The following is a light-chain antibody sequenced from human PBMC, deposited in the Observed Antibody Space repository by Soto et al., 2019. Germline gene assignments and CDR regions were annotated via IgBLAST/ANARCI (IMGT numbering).Light chain of an antibody. CDR2: KAS. CDR1: QSVKSW. CDR3: QQYNSYSWLS. J-gene: IGKJ4*01. Sequence: DIQLTQSPSTLSASVRDRVTITCRASQSVKSWLAWYQQKPGEAPKLLIYKASTLGSGVPSRFSGSASGTEFTLTINSLQPDDFAMYYCQQYNSYSWLSFGGGTKVDI. V-gene: IGKV1-5*03.